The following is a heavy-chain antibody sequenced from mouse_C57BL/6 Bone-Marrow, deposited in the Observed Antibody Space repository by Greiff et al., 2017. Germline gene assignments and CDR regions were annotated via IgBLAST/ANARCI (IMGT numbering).Heavy chain of an antibody. CDR3: AREVYYSGSSSYYYAMVY. Sequence: VQLQQSGAELARPGASVKLSCKASGYTFTSYGISWVKQRTGQGLEWIGEIYPSSGNTYYNEKFKGKATLTADKSSSTAYMELSSLTSEDSAVYVCAREVYYSGSSSYYYAMVYWCQGTSVTVSA. J-gene: IGHJ4*01. CDR2: IYPSSGNT. V-gene: IGHV1-81*01. D-gene: IGHD1-1*01. CDR1: GYTFTSYG.